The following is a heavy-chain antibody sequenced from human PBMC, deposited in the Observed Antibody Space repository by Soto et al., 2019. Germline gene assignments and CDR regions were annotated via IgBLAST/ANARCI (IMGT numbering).Heavy chain of an antibody. CDR2: IYWDDDK. Sequence: GLDLEWLALIYWDDDKRYSPSLKSRLTITKDTSKNQVVLTMTNMDPVDTATYYCAHSSIVVVVAATLADNWFDPWGQGTLVTVSS. CDR3: AHSSIVVVVAATLADNWFDP. V-gene: IGHV2-5*02. D-gene: IGHD2-15*01. J-gene: IGHJ5*02.